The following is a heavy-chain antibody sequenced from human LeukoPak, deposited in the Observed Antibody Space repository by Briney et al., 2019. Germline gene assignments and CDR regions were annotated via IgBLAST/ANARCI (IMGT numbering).Heavy chain of an antibody. J-gene: IGHJ4*02. D-gene: IGHD3-22*01. CDR2: ITGNATRT. CDR3: TNLDYYDSSGYSPPGDY. Sequence: GGSLRLSCAASGFTFHNYAMSWVRQVPGKGLEWVSSITGNATRTFYADSVKGRFTISRDNSKNTVYLQMNRLRAEDTALYYCTNLDYYDSSGYSPPGDYWGQGTLVTVSS. V-gene: IGHV3-23*01. CDR1: GFTFHNYA.